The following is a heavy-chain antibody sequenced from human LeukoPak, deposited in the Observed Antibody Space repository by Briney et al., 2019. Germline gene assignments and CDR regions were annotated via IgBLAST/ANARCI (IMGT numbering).Heavy chain of an antibody. V-gene: IGHV1-69*13. Sequence: SVKVSCKASGGTFSSYAISWVRQAPGQGLEWMGGIIPIFGTANYAQKFQGRVTITADESTSTAYMELSSLRSEDTAVYYCASYSYGRYYSDYWGQGTLVTVSS. CDR3: ASYSYGRYYSDY. J-gene: IGHJ4*02. CDR2: IIPIFGTA. CDR1: GGTFSSYA. D-gene: IGHD5-18*01.